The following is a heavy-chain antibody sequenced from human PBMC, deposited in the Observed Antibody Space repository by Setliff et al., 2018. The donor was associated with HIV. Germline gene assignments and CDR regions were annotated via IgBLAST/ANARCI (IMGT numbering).Heavy chain of an antibody. V-gene: IGHV1-18*01. Sequence: ASVKVSCKTSGYTFCRYGFSWVRQAPGQGLEWMGWISAYNLNTNYAQKFQGRVTMTTDTSASTGYMELRSLRSDDTAVYYCARAYYHDSSGYQGFDYWGQGTLVTVSS. CDR2: ISAYNLNT. CDR1: GYTFCRYG. CDR3: ARAYYHDSSGYQGFDY. D-gene: IGHD3-22*01. J-gene: IGHJ4*02.